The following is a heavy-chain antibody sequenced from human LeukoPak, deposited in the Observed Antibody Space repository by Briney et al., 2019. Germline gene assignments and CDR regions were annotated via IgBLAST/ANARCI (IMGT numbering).Heavy chain of an antibody. J-gene: IGHJ3*02. CDR2: INGDGSSA. CDR3: ARAGPNYNFWSGSLDI. V-gene: IGHV3-74*01. D-gene: IGHD3-3*01. Sequence: GGSLRLSCATSGFTFSSYWMHWVRQAPGKGLVWVTRINGDGSSANYADSVRGRFSISRDNAKNTVYLQMNSLRAEGTAVYYCARAGPNYNFWSGSLDIWGQGTMVTVSS. CDR1: GFTFSSYW.